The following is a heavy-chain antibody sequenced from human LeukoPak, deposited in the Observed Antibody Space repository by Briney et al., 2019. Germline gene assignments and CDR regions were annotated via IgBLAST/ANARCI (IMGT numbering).Heavy chain of an antibody. J-gene: IGHJ4*02. Sequence: GGSLRLSCAASGFTFISYGMSWVRRAPGKGLEWVSGISGSGGGTYYADSVKGRFTISRDNSKNILYLQMNSLRAEDTAVYYCARANGDYDSELDYWGQGTLVTVSS. CDR3: ARANGDYDSELDY. D-gene: IGHD4-17*01. CDR1: GFTFISYG. CDR2: ISGSGGGT. V-gene: IGHV3-23*01.